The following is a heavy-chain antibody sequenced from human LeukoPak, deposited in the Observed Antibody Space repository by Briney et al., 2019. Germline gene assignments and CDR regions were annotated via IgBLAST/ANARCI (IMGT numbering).Heavy chain of an antibody. D-gene: IGHD2-2*01. CDR3: ASGRWGYCSRTSCPLDY. Sequence: PGGSLRLSCAASGFTFSSYSMKWVRQAPGKGVGWVAYISSRSSTIYYADSVKGRFTVSRDNAKNSLYLQMNSLRAEDTAVYYCASGRWGYCSRTSCPLDYWGQGTLVTVSS. CDR1: GFTFSSYS. J-gene: IGHJ4*02. CDR2: ISSRSSTI. V-gene: IGHV3-48*01.